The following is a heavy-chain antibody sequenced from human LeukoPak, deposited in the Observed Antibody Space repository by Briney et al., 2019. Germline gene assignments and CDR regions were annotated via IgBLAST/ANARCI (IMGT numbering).Heavy chain of an antibody. D-gene: IGHD2-2*02. CDR3: ARGCSSTSCYTGGTNDAFDI. CDR2: IYSGGST. J-gene: IGHJ3*02. CDR1: GFTVSSNY. V-gene: IGHV3-53*01. Sequence: GGSLRLSCAASGFTVSSNYMSWVRQAPGKGLEWVSVIYSGGSTYYADSVKGRFTISRDNSKNTLYLQMNSLRAEDTAVYYCARGCSSTSCYTGGTNDAFDIWGQGTMVTVSS.